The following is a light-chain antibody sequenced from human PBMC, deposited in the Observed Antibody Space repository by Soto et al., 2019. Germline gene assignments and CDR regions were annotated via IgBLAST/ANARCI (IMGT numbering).Light chain of an antibody. CDR2: EVT. Sequence: LTHPASVSGSPGQSITSSCTGSSSDVGGHNYVSWYQQHPGKAPKLMIYEVTKRPSGVSNRFSGSKSGNTASLTISGLQAEDEADYYCSSYTFTSTLYVFGTGTKVTVL. J-gene: IGLJ1*01. CDR1: SSDVGGHNY. V-gene: IGLV2-14*01. CDR3: SSYTFTSTLYV.